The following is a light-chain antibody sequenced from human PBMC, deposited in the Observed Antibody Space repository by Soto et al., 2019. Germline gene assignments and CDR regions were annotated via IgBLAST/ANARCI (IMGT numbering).Light chain of an antibody. Sequence: QSALTQPPSASGSPGQSVAISCTGTSSDVGGYNYVSWYQQHPGKAPKLMIYQVTKRPSGVPDRFSASKSGNTASLTVSGLQAEDEADYYCSSYVVSYSWVFGGGTKLTVL. CDR1: SSDVGGYNY. V-gene: IGLV2-8*01. J-gene: IGLJ3*02. CDR3: SSYVVSYSWV. CDR2: QVT.